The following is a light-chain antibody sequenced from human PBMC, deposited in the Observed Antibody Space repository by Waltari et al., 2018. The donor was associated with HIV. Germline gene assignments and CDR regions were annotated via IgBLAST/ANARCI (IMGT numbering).Light chain of an antibody. CDR1: RSDVGGYHY. J-gene: IGLJ2*01. CDR3: SSYAGSNNVV. CDR2: EVS. Sequence: QSALTQPPSASGSPGQSVPISCTGTRSDVGGYHYVSWYQQHPGKAPKLMIYEVSKRPSGVPDRFSGSKSGNTASLTVSGLQAEDEADYYCSSYAGSNNVVFAGGTKLTVL. V-gene: IGLV2-8*01.